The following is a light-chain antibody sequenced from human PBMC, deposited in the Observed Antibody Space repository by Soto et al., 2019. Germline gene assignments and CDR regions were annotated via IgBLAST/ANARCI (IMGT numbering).Light chain of an antibody. V-gene: IGLV1-40*01. CDR1: SSNIGAGYD. CDR2: GNS. Sequence: QSVLTQPPSVSGAPGQRVTISCTGSSSNIGAGYDVHWYQQLPGPAPKLLIYGNSNRPSGVPERFSGSKSGTSASLAITGLQAEDEAEYYYQSYDSSLSGFYVFGTGTQLTVL. J-gene: IGLJ1*01. CDR3: QSYDSSLSGFYV.